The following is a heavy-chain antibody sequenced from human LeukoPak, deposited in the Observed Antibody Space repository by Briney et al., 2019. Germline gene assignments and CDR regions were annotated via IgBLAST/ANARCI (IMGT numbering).Heavy chain of an antibody. D-gene: IGHD3-16*01. CDR3: ARDGDYPTPEY. Sequence: PGGSLRLSCAASGFTFSDYYMNWIRQAPGKGLEWISYISGSGSIIYYADSVKGRFTISRDNAKNSLYLQMNSLRAEDTAVYYCARDGDYPTPEYWGQGTLVTVSS. V-gene: IGHV3-11*01. J-gene: IGHJ4*02. CDR2: ISGSGSII. CDR1: GFTFSDYY.